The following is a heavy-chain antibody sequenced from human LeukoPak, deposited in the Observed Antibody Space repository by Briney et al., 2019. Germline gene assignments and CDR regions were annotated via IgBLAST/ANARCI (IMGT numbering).Heavy chain of an antibody. CDR3: ARDQEGFDD. J-gene: IGHJ4*02. V-gene: IGHV1-46*01. CDR2: IYPRDGST. CDR1: GYTFTINY. Sequence: ASVKVSCTASGYTFTINYIHWVRQAPGQGLEWMGMIYPRDGSTSYAQKFQGRVTVTRDTSTSTVHMELSGLRSEDTAVYYCARDQEGFDDWGQGTLVTVSS.